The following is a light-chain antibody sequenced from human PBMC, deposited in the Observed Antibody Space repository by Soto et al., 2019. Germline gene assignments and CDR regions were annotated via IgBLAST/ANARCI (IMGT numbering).Light chain of an antibody. CDR3: QSYHSGNVV. CDR1: SGSIASNY. Sequence: NFMLTQPHSVSESPGKTVTISCTRSSGSIASNYGQWYQQRPGSAPTPVIYEDNERPSGVPDRFSGSIDSSSNSASLTISGLKTDDEADYYCQSYHSGNVVFGGGTKVTVL. V-gene: IGLV6-57*04. J-gene: IGLJ2*01. CDR2: EDN.